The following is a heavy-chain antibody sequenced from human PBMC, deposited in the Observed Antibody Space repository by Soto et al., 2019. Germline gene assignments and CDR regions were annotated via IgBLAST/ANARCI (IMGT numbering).Heavy chain of an antibody. V-gene: IGHV2-5*02. Sequence: SGPTLVNPTQTLTLTCTFSGFSLSTSGVGVGWIRQPPGKALEWLALIYWDDDKRYSPSLKSRLTITKDTSKNQVVLTMTNMDPVDTATYYCVRYAVVPAANPACFDYWGQGTLVTVSS. CDR2: IYWDDDK. CDR1: GFSLSTSGVG. CDR3: VRYAVVPAANPACFDY. J-gene: IGHJ4*02. D-gene: IGHD2-2*01.